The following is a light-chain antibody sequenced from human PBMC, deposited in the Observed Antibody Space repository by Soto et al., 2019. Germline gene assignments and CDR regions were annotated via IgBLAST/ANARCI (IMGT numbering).Light chain of an antibody. Sequence: DIVMTQSPLSLTVTPGEPASISCRSSQRLRHSNGFNTSDWYLQKPGQSPQLLNYLGSNRASGVRVRLGGCGSGTDFTSRISRVGSEDVGSYYCLQAPQTPWTFGQGT. CDR1: QRLRHSNGFNT. CDR3: LQAPQTPWT. J-gene: IGKJ1*01. V-gene: IGKV2-28*01. CDR2: LGS.